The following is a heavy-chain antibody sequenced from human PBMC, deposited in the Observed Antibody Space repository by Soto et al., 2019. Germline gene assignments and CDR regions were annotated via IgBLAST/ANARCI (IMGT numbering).Heavy chain of an antibody. CDR3: ASDLVGASDSYGLDV. D-gene: IGHD1-26*01. J-gene: IGHJ6*02. CDR1: GFTFSNYG. CDR2: IWHDGNNK. V-gene: IGHV3-33*01. Sequence: WGSLRLSCAASGFTFSNYGMHFFGQSPGKGLEWVAIIWHDGNNKYYADSVRGRFIISRDNSKNRLYLQMNSLRAEDTAVYYCASDLVGASDSYGLDVWGQGTPVTVSS.